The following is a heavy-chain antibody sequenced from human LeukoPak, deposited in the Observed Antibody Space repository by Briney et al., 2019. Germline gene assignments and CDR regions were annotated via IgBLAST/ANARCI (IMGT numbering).Heavy chain of an antibody. Sequence: ASVKVSCKASGGTFSSYAISWVRQAPGQGLEWMGGIIPIFGTANYAQKFQGRVTITADESTSTAYMELSSLRFEGTAVYYCARVQDYPREAFAFDIWGQGTMVTVSS. CDR2: IIPIFGTA. J-gene: IGHJ3*02. CDR3: ARVQDYPREAFAFDI. V-gene: IGHV1-69*13. CDR1: GGTFSSYA. D-gene: IGHD4-11*01.